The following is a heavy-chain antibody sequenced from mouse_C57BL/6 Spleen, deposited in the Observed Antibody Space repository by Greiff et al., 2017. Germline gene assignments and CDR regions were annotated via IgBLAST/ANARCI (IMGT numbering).Heavy chain of an antibody. V-gene: IGHV5-17*01. J-gene: IGHJ4*01. Sequence: EVKLQESGGGLVKPGGSLKLSCAASGFTFSDSGMHWVRQAPEKGLEWVAYISSGSSTIYSSDTVKGRFTISRATAKNTLLLQMTRMRAEDTVMYCCARRKYYSKGNLDYWGQGTTLTVSS. CDR2: ISSGSSTI. CDR1: GFTFSDSG. CDR3: ARRKYYSKGNLDY. D-gene: IGHD2-5*01.